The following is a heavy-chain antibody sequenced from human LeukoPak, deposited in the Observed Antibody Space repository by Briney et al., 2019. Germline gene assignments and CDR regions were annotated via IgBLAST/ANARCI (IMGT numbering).Heavy chain of an antibody. CDR2: ISGSGGST. Sequence: PGGSLRLSCAASGFTFSSYAMSWVRQAPGKGLEWVSAISGSGGSTYYADSVKGRFTISRDNSKNTLYLQMNSLRAEDTAVYYCAKSPRFGELLPLNWFDPWGRGTLVTVSS. V-gene: IGHV3-23*01. D-gene: IGHD3-10*01. CDR1: GFTFSSYA. J-gene: IGHJ5*02. CDR3: AKSPRFGELLPLNWFDP.